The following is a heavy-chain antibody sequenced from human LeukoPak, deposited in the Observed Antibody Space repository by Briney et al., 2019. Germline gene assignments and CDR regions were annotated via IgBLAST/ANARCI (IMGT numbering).Heavy chain of an antibody. CDR1: GFTFSSYW. CDR3: AKGYYGSGGYYFDY. Sequence: GGSLRLSCAASGFTFSSYWMHWVRQAPGKGLVWVSRIKSDGSITNYADSVKGRFTISRDNVKNTLYLQMNSLSADDTAVYYCAKGYYGSGGYYFDYWGQGTLVTVSS. D-gene: IGHD3-10*01. CDR2: IKSDGSIT. J-gene: IGHJ4*02. V-gene: IGHV3-74*01.